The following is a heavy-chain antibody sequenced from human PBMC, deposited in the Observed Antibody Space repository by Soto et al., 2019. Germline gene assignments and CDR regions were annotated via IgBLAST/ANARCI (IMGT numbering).Heavy chain of an antibody. V-gene: IGHV3-73*01. CDR2: IRSKANNYAT. Sequence: EVPLVESGGGLVQPGESLKLSCAASGFTFSGSAMHWVRQASGKGLEWVGRIRSKANNYATAYSASVKGRFTISRXDSKNTAYLQMNSLKTDDTAVYYCSSVRVTSGWYLWGRGTLVTVSS. J-gene: IGHJ5*02. D-gene: IGHD6-19*01. CDR3: SSVRVTSGWYL. CDR1: GFTFSGSA.